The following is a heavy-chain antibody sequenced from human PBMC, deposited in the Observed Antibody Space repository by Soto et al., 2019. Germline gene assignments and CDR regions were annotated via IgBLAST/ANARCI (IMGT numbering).Heavy chain of an antibody. Sequence: PSETLSLTCTVSGGSISSGDYYWSWIRQPPGKGLEWIGYIYYSGSTYYNPSLKSRVTISVDTSKNQFSLKLSSVTAADTAVYYCARSSSIRITIFGVVTPPEEIDYWGQGTLVTVSS. CDR2: IYYSGST. D-gene: IGHD3-3*01. V-gene: IGHV4-30-4*01. CDR3: ARSSSIRITIFGVVTPPEEIDY. J-gene: IGHJ4*02. CDR1: GGSISSGDYY.